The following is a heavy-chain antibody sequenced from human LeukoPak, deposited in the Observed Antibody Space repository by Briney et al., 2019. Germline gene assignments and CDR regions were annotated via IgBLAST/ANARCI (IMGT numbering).Heavy chain of an antibody. CDR2: LYYSGST. CDR3: ARRLSQRYCSSTSCYQYYYYMDV. CDR1: GGSISSYY. V-gene: IGHV4-59*12. J-gene: IGHJ6*03. D-gene: IGHD2-2*01. Sequence: SETLSLTCTVSGGSISSYYWSWLRQPPGQGLEWIGYLYYSGSTNHNPSLKSRVTISVDTSKNQFSLKLSSVTAADTAAYYCARRLSQRYCSSTSCYQYYYYMDVWGKGTTVTISS.